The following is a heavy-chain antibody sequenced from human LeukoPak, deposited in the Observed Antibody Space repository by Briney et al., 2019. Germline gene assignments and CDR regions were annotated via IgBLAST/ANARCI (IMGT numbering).Heavy chain of an antibody. CDR1: GFIFTDYG. CDR2: IRYDGSNK. D-gene: IGHD1-1*01. V-gene: IGHV3-30*02. CDR3: AKSYNWNYAFDY. Sequence: GGSLRLSCAASGFIFTDYGMHWVRQAPGKGLEWVAFIRYDGSNKYYADSVKGRFTISRDNSKNTLYLQMNSLRAEDTAVYYCAKSYNWNYAFDYWGQGTLVTVSS. J-gene: IGHJ4*02.